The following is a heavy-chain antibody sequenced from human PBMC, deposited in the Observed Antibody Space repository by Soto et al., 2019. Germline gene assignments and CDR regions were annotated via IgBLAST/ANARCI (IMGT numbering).Heavy chain of an antibody. J-gene: IGHJ5*02. CDR2: IYSGGAT. CDR3: MNRPRA. CDR1: EFTVSNNY. Sequence: EVQLVESGGGLVQPGGSLRLSCAASEFTVSNNYMSWVRQAPGKGLEWVSLIYSGGATHYADSVRGRFTISRDNSTNTLYLQMNSLRGEDTAIYYCMNRPRAWGQGTLVTVSA. V-gene: IGHV3-66*01.